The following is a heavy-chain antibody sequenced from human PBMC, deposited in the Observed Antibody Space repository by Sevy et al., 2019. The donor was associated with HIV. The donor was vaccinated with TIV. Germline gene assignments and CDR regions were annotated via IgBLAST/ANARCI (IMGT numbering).Heavy chain of an antibody. CDR1: GYTFTGYY. CDR3: ARDVAVVGGWRAFDP. Sequence: ASVKVSCKASGYTFTGYYMHWVRQAPGQGLEWMGWINPNSGGTNYAQKFQGRVTMTTDTSISTAYMDLSRLRSDDTAVYYCARDVAVVGGWRAFDPWGQGTLVTVSS. J-gene: IGHJ5*02. D-gene: IGHD6-19*01. CDR2: INPNSGGT. V-gene: IGHV1-2*02.